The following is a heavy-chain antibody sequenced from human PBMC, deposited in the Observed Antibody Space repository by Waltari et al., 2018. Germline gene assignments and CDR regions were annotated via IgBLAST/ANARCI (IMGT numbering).Heavy chain of an antibody. Sequence: QVQVQQWGAGLVKPSETLSLTCAVYGGSFSGYSLSCLRQPPGKALEWIGEIDHSGVTNYNPSLTSRATISVDTSRNQLSLKLTSVTAADTAIYYCALSRYGLASPKFDPWGQGTLVTVSS. V-gene: IGHV4-34*02. CDR1: GGSFSGYS. D-gene: IGHD4-17*01. CDR3: ALSRYGLASPKFDP. CDR2: IDHSGVT. J-gene: IGHJ5*02.